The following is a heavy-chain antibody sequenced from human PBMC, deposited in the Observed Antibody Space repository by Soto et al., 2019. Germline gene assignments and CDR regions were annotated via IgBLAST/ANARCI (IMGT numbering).Heavy chain of an antibody. J-gene: IGHJ4*02. Sequence: SETLSLTCAVSGGSISSSNWWSWVRQPPGKGLEWIGEIYHSGSTNYNPSLKSRVTISVDKSKNQFSLKLSSVTAADTAVYYCASRGSRLTGFDYWGQGTLVTVS. CDR3: ASRGSRLTGFDY. CDR2: IYHSGST. V-gene: IGHV4-4*02. D-gene: IGHD3-9*01. CDR1: GGSISSSNW.